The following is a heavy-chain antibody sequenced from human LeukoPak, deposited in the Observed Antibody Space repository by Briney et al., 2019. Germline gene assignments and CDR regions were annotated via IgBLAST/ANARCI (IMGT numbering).Heavy chain of an antibody. CDR3: ARGSRSGDY. CDR2: MNPNSGNT. J-gene: IGHJ4*02. CDR1: GYTFTNYD. D-gene: IGHD3-10*01. Sequence: GASVKVSCKTSGYTFTNYDINWVRQATGQGLEWMGWMNPNSGNTGYAQKFQGRVTMTRNISTSTAYMELSGLRSEDTAVYYCARGSRSGDYWGQGTQVTVSS. V-gene: IGHV1-8*01.